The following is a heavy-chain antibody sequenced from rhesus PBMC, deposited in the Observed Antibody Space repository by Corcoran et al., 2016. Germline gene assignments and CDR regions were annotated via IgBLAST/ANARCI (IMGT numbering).Heavy chain of an antibody. CDR3: ASLIAGPRDHGLDS. CDR1: GGPISSSYYY. Sequence: QVQLQESGPGLVKPSETLSLTCAVSGGPISSSYYYWSWIRQAPGQGLEWIGYISYSESTSYNPSLNSRVTISRDTSKTQFSLKLSSVTTADTAVYYCASLIAGPRDHGLDSWGQGVVVTVSS. D-gene: IGHD1-1-1*01. J-gene: IGHJ6*01. V-gene: IGHV4-122*02. CDR2: ISYSEST.